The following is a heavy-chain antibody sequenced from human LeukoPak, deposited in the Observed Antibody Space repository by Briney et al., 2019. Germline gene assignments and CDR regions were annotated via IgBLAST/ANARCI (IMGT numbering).Heavy chain of an antibody. CDR2: IIPIFGTA. V-gene: IGHV1-69*13. Sequence: ASVKVSCKASGGTFISYAISWVRQAPGQGLEWMGGIIPIFGTANYAQKFQGRVTITADESTSTAYMELSSLRSEDTAVYYCARDSEDIVVVVAAKNYYYGMDVWGQGTTVTVSS. CDR3: ARDSEDIVVVVAAKNYYYGMDV. CDR1: GGTFISYA. J-gene: IGHJ6*02. D-gene: IGHD2-15*01.